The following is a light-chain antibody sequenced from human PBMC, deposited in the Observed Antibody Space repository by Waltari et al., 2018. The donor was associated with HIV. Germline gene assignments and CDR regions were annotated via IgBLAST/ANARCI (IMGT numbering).Light chain of an antibody. J-gene: IGLJ3*02. CDR2: DVS. CDR3: SSYTSSSTPWV. V-gene: IGLV2-14*01. CDR1: SSDVGGYIY. Sequence: QSALTQPASVSGSPGQSITISCTGTSSDVGGYIYVSWYQQHPGKAPKRMIYDVSNRPSGVSNRVSGSKSDNTASLTISGLQAEDEADYYCSSYTSSSTPWVFGGGTKLTVL.